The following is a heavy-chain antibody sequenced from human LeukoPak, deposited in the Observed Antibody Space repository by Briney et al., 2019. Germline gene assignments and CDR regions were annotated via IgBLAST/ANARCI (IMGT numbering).Heavy chain of an antibody. J-gene: IGHJ4*02. D-gene: IGHD6-19*01. V-gene: IGHV1-69*04. CDR2: IIPILGIA. CDR1: GGTFSSYA. CDR3: ARHMAVAGDNNGGYFDY. Sequence: SVKVSCKASGGTFSSYAINWVRQAPGQGLEWMGRIIPILGIANYAQKFQGRVTITADKSTSTAYMELSSLRSEDTAVYYCARHMAVAGDNNGGYFDYWGQGTLVTVSS.